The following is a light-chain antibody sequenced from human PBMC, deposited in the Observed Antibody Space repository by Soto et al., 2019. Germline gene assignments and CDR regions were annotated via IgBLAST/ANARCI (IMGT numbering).Light chain of an antibody. Sequence: QSVLTQPPSASGTPGQRVTISCSGSSSNIGSNTVNWYQQLPGTAPKLLIYNNNQRPSGVPDRFSGSKSGTSASLAISGLQSEDEADYYCAAWDDSLNRFVFGTGTKLTVL. J-gene: IGLJ1*01. CDR2: NNN. CDR1: SSNIGSNT. CDR3: AAWDDSLNRFV. V-gene: IGLV1-44*01.